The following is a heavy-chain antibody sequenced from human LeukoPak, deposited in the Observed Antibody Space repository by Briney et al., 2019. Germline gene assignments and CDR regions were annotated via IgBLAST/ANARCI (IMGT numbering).Heavy chain of an antibody. D-gene: IGHD4-17*01. J-gene: IGHJ5*02. V-gene: IGHV4-30-4*07. Sequence: SETLSLTCAVSGGSISSGDYSWSWIRQPPGKGLEWIGNIYYSGSTYYNPSLKSRVNISVDTSKNQFSLKLSSVTAADTAVYYCARHRGRLTVTKGWFDPWGQGTLVTVSS. CDR2: IYYSGST. CDR1: GGSISSGDYS. CDR3: ARHRGRLTVTKGWFDP.